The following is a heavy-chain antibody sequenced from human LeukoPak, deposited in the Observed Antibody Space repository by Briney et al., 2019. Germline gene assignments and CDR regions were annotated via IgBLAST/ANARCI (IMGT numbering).Heavy chain of an antibody. CDR2: ISNNGGYT. CDR1: GFTFSSSA. CDR3: AKQLGYCSDGSCYFPY. Sequence: GGSLRLSGAASGFTFSSSAMSWVGKAPGKGLEWVSAISNNGGYTYYADSVQGRFSISRDNSKRTLCLQMNSLRAEDTAVYYCAKQLGYCSDGSCYFPYWGQGTLVTVSS. V-gene: IGHV3-23*01. D-gene: IGHD2-15*01. J-gene: IGHJ4*02.